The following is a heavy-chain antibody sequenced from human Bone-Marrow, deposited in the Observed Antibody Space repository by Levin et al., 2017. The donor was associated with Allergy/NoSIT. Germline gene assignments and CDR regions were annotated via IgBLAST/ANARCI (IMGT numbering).Heavy chain of an antibody. CDR3: ARGDHYESSVYYYFDL. CDR2: IWSDGINK. J-gene: IGHJ4*02. Sequence: GGSLRLSCAASGFTFTSYGIHWVRQAPGKGLEWVAVIWSDGINKFYGDSVKGRFTISRDNSKKTVSLQMNSLRAEDTAVYYCARGDHYESSVYYYFDLWGQGTLVTVSS. CDR1: GFTFTSYG. V-gene: IGHV3-33*01. D-gene: IGHD3-22*01.